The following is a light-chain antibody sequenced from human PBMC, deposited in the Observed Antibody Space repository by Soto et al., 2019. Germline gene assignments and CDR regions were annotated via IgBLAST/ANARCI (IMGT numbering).Light chain of an antibody. CDR3: QQYGSSPRT. J-gene: IGKJ2*01. V-gene: IGKV3-20*01. CDR2: GAS. Sequence: EIVLTQSPGTLSFSPGERATLSCRASQRVSSSYLAWYQQKPGQAPRLLIYGASSRATGIPDRFSGSGSGTVLTLTISRLEPEDFAVYYCQQYGSSPRTFGRGTKLEIK. CDR1: QRVSSSY.